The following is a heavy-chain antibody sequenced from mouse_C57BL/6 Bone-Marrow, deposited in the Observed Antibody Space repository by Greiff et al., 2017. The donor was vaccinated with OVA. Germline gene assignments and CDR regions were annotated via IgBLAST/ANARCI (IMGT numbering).Heavy chain of an antibody. D-gene: IGHD2-5*01. CDR3: ARPVYSNLFAY. V-gene: IGHV5-6*01. CDR2: ISSGGSYT. CDR1: GFTFSSYG. J-gene: IGHJ3*01. Sequence: EVHLVESGGDLVKPGGSLKLSCAASGFTFSSYGMSWVRQTPDKRLEWVATISSGGSYTYYPDSVKGRFTISRDNAKNTLYLQMSSLKSEDTAMYYCARPVYSNLFAYWGQGTLVTVSA.